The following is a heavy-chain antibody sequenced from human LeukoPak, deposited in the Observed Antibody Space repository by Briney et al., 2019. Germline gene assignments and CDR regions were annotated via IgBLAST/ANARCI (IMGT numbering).Heavy chain of an antibody. Sequence: GGSLRLSCTVSGFTFTNYWMTWVRQAPGKGLEWVSSISSSSSYIYYADSVKGRSTISRDNAKNSLYLQMNSLRAEDTAVYYCATGDYGAFDIWGQGTMVTVSS. D-gene: IGHD4-17*01. CDR1: GFTFTNYW. J-gene: IGHJ3*02. CDR3: ATGDYGAFDI. CDR2: ISSSSSYI. V-gene: IGHV3-21*01.